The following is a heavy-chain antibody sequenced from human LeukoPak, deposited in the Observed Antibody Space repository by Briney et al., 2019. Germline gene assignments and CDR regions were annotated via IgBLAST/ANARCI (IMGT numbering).Heavy chain of an antibody. CDR3: ARLRRYSSSWYGYFDP. Sequence: GGSLRLSCAASGVTFSSYAMSWVRQAPGKGLEWVSAISGSGGSTYYADSAKGRFTISRDNSKNTLYLQMNSLRAEDTAVYYCARLRRYSSSWYGYFDPWGRGTLVTVSS. V-gene: IGHV3-23*01. J-gene: IGHJ2*01. D-gene: IGHD6-13*01. CDR2: ISGSGGST. CDR1: GVTFSSYA.